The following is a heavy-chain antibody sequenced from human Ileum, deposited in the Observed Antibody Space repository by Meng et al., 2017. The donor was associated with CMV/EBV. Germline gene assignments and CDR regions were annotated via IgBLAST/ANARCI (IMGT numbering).Heavy chain of an antibody. CDR1: GGSISNYY. V-gene: IGHV4-59*01. CDR3: AGDRNLNLFDP. J-gene: IGHJ5*02. CDR2: IYQGGAT. Sequence: VHLTESGLRLAKDSEPLSITCTVSGGSISNYYCSCIRQSPGKALEWIGYIYQGGATRYKTSFTSRVTISLDMSKNQCSLKLSSVTAADTAIYYCAGDRNLNLFDPWGQGILVTVSS.